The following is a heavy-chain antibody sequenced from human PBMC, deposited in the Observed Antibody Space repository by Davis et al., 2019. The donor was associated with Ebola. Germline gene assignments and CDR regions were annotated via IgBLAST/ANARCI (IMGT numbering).Heavy chain of an antibody. V-gene: IGHV3-9*01. J-gene: IGHJ1*01. CDR3: AKFLRYYYDSSGYHAEYFQH. D-gene: IGHD3-22*01. CDR1: GFTFDDYA. Sequence: SLKISCAASGFTFDDYAMHWVRQAPGKGLEWVSGISWNSGSIGDADSVKGRFTISRDNSKNTLYLQMNSLRAEDTAVYYCAKFLRYYYDSSGYHAEYFQHWGQGTLVTVSS. CDR2: ISWNSGSI.